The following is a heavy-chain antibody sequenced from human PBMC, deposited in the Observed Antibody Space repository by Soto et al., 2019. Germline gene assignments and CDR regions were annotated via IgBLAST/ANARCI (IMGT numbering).Heavy chain of an antibody. CDR1: GYTFTSYG. CDR3: ARDQKERHEYQLPPGDFDY. V-gene: IGHV1-18*04. D-gene: IGHD2-2*01. CDR2: ISAYNGNT. J-gene: IGHJ4*02. Sequence: GXSVKVSCKASGYTFTSYGISWVRQAPGQGLEWMGWISAYNGNTNYAQKLQGRVTMTTDTSTSTAYMELRSLRSDDTAVYYCARDQKERHEYQLPPGDFDYWGQGTLVTASS.